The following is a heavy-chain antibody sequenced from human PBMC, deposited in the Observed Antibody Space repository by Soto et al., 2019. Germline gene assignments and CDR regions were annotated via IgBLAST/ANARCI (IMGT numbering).Heavy chain of an antibody. CDR1: GYTFTSYA. D-gene: IGHD3-10*01. J-gene: IGHJ5*02. V-gene: IGHV1-3*01. CDR3: ARSTTVRGMTNWFDP. CDR2: INAGNGNT. Sequence: ASVKVSCKASGYTFTSYAMHWVRPAPGQRLEWMGWINAGNGNTKYSQKFQGRVTITRDTSASTAYMELSSLRSEDTAVYYCARSTTVRGMTNWFDPWGQGTLVTVSS.